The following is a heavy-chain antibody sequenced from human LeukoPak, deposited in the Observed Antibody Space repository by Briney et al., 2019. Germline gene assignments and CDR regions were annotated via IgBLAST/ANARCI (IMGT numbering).Heavy chain of an antibody. J-gene: IGHJ4*02. Sequence: KPSETLSLTCTVSGGSISSYYWSWIRQPPGKGLEWIGYIYYSGSTNYNPSLKSRVTISVGTSKNQFSLKLSSVTAADTAVYYCARRAAATPDFDYWGQGTLVTVSS. CDR2: IYYSGST. CDR3: ARRAAATPDFDY. CDR1: GGSISSYY. D-gene: IGHD2-15*01. V-gene: IGHV4-59*01.